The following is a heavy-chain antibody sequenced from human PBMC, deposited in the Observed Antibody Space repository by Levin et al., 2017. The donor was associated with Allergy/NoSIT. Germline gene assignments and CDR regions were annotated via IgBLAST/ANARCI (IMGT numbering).Heavy chain of an antibody. Sequence: GGSLRLSCAASGFTFSGYGMHWVRQAPGKGLEWVAVISYDGSNKYYADSVKGRFTISRDNSKNTLYLQMNSLRAEDTAVYYRAKDSGPSGPHYYYYYYGMDVWGQGTTVTVSS. CDR3: AKDSGPSGPHYYYYYYGMDV. CDR2: ISYDGSNK. D-gene: IGHD5-12*01. CDR1: GFTFSGYG. V-gene: IGHV3-30*18. J-gene: IGHJ6*02.